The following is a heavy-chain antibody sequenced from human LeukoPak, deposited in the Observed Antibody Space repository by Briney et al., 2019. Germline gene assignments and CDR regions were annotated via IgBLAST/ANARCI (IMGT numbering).Heavy chain of an antibody. CDR2: IYTSGST. CDR1: GGSISSYY. Sequence: SETLSLTCTVSGGSISSYYWSWIRQPAGKGLEWIGRIYTSGSTNYNPSLKSRVTMSVDTSKNQFSLKLSSVTAEDTALYYCARVSIVGATFSYFDYWGQGTLVTVSS. J-gene: IGHJ4*02. V-gene: IGHV4-4*07. D-gene: IGHD1-26*01. CDR3: ARVSIVGATFSYFDY.